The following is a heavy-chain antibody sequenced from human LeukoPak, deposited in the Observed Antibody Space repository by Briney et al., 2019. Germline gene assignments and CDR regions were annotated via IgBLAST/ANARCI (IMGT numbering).Heavy chain of an antibody. V-gene: IGHV1-69*06. CDR1: GGTFSSYA. CDR2: IIPIVGTA. CDR3: VRSRVYSSRRSVAQPFDI. J-gene: IGHJ3*02. D-gene: IGHD6-13*01. Sequence: SVKVSCKASGGTFSSYAISWVRQAPGQGLEWMGGIIPIVGTANYAQKFQARVTITADKSTSTAYMERSTLRSKDTAGYYVVRSRVYSSRRSVAQPFDIWGERPTFPASS.